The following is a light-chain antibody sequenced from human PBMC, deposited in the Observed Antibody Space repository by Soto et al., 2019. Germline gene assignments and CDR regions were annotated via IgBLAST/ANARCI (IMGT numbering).Light chain of an antibody. Sequence: EIVLTQSPGTLSLSPGERATVSCRASQSVGSAYLAWYQQKPGQAPRLLIYGASSRATGIPDRFSGSGSGTDFTLTISRLGPEDFAVYYCQHYGSSPGITFGQGTRLEIK. CDR3: QHYGSSPGIT. V-gene: IGKV3-20*01. CDR1: QSVGSAY. CDR2: GAS. J-gene: IGKJ5*01.